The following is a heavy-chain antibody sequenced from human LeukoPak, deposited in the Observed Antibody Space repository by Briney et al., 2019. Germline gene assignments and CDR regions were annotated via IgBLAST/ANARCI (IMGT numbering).Heavy chain of an antibody. Sequence: GGSLRLSCAASGFIFSTYAMHWVRQAPGKGLEWVAVISYDGSNKYYADSMKGRFTISRDNAKNSLYLQMNSLRAEDTALYYCAKDFGGGDFWSGYLFLGLDYWGQGTLVTVSS. D-gene: IGHD3-3*01. CDR3: AKDFGGGDFWSGYLFLGLDY. CDR1: GFIFSTYA. J-gene: IGHJ4*02. V-gene: IGHV3-30-3*01. CDR2: ISYDGSNK.